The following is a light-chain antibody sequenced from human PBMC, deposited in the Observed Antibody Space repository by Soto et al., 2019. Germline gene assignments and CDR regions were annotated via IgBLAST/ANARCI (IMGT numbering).Light chain of an antibody. Sequence: EILLTQSPATLSVSPGGRATLSCRSSQTINRNLGWYQQKPGQSPRLLIFAASTRAPGIPARFSGSGSGTEFTLTISGLQSEDFAVYYCQQYNSWTSITFGQGTRLEVK. J-gene: IGKJ5*01. CDR1: QTINRN. CDR2: AAS. CDR3: QQYNSWTSIT. V-gene: IGKV3D-15*01.